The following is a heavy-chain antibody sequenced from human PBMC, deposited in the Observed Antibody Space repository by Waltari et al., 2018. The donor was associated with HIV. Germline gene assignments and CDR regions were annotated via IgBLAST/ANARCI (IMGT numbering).Heavy chain of an antibody. CDR1: GFPFRSYN. Sequence: DVQLVESGGGLVRRGGSLGLSCVASGFPFRSYNMYWFRQAPGKGLEWVSYISGSSSTIYYGDSVMGRFIISRDNANQSLYLQMNSLRDEDTAIYYCARGEAVWSTYLPLDRWGQGTLVTVSS. D-gene: IGHD3-3*01. J-gene: IGHJ5*02. V-gene: IGHV3-48*02. CDR2: ISGSSSTI. CDR3: ARGEAVWSTYLPLDR.